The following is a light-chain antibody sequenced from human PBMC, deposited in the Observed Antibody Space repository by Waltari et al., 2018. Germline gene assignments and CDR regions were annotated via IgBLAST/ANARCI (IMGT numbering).Light chain of an antibody. CDR2: QDN. CDR1: KVEENN. V-gene: IGLV3-1*01. J-gene: IGLJ2*01. CDR3: QAWDSSIEV. Sequence: DLPRQPPCSVPPGRPVTFPCPEDKVEENNTCWYQQKPGQSPVLVIYQDNKRPSGIPERFSGSNSGNTATLTISGTQAVDEADYYCQAWDSSIEVFGGGTKLTVL.